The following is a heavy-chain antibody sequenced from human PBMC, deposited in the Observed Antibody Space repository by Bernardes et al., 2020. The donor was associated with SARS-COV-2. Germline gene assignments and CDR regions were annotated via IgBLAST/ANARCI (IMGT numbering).Heavy chain of an antibody. V-gene: IGHV3-74*01. J-gene: IGHJ5*02. CDR2: INSDESST. Sequence: GGSLRLSRAASGFSFSRYWMHWVRQAPGKGLVWVSRINSDESSTSYADSVKGRFTISRDNAKNTLYLQMNSLRVEDTAVYYCARAGEMATIIVHWGQGTLVTVSS. D-gene: IGHD5-12*01. CDR1: GFSFSRYW. CDR3: ARAGEMATIIVH.